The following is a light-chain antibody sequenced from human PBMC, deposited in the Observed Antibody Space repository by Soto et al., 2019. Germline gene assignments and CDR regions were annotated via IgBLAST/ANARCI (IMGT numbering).Light chain of an antibody. CDR2: QVT. CDR3: ASYTSSGTAV. CDR1: ISDVGGHDY. Sequence: QSALTQPASVSGSPGQSVTISCTGTISDVGGHDYVSWYQQLPGDAPKLLIYQVTKWPSGVSHRFSGSKSGNTASLTISGLQPDDEAEYYCASYTSSGTAVFGGGTKLTVL. V-gene: IGLV2-14*03. J-gene: IGLJ3*02.